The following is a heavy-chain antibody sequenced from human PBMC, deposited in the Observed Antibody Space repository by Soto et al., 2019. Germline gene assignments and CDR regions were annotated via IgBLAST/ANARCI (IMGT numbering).Heavy chain of an antibody. CDR1: GFTFSSYA. J-gene: IGHJ4*02. V-gene: IGHV3-23*01. CDR3: AKGETYSSGWFLVDY. D-gene: IGHD6-19*01. CDR2: ISGSGGST. Sequence: EVQLLESGGGLVQPGGSLRLSCAASGFTFSSYAMSWVRQAPGKGLEWVSAISGSGGSTYYADSVKGRFTISRDHYKNTVYRQMNSLRAEDTVVYYCAKGETYSSGWFLVDYWGQGNLVTVSS.